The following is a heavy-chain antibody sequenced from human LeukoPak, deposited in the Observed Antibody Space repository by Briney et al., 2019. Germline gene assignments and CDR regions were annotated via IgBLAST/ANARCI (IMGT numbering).Heavy chain of an antibody. CDR3: ATMGSSIVASDGTFDI. J-gene: IGHJ3*02. D-gene: IGHD6-6*01. Sequence: SQTLSLTCTVSGGSVSSDSYYWSWIRQPAGKGLEWIGRIYNSGSTNYNPSLKSRVTISVDTSKNQFSLKLTSVTAADTAVYYCATMGSSIVASDGTFDIWGQGTMVTVCS. CDR2: IYNSGST. CDR1: GGSVSSDSYY. V-gene: IGHV4-61*02.